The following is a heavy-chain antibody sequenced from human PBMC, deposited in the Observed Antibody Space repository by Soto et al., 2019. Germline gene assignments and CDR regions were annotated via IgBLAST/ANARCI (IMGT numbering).Heavy chain of an antibody. J-gene: IGHJ6*02. CDR1: GGTFSSYA. D-gene: IGHD4-4*01. CDR2: IIPIFGTA. V-gene: IGHV1-69*01. CDR3: AKTLEDYSNYYYGMDV. Sequence: QVQLVQSGAEVKKPGSSVKVSCKASGGTFSSYAISWVRQAPGQGLEWMGGIIPIFGTANYAQKFQGRVTITADESPSTAYMELSSLRSEDTAVYYCAKTLEDYSNYYYGMDVWGQGTTVTVSS.